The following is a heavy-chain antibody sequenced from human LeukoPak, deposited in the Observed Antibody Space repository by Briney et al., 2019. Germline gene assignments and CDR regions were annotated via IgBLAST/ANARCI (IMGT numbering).Heavy chain of an antibody. V-gene: IGHV3-30*18. CDR2: ISYDGSNT. Sequence: HSGGSMRLSCAASGFTFSDYGMHWVRQAPGKGLEWVAVISYDGSNTYYADSVKGRFTISRDNSKNTLYLQMNSLRAEDTAVYYCAKDAWFGQPPAGEWYGMDVWGQGTTVTVSS. D-gene: IGHD3-16*01. CDR3: AKDAWFGQPPAGEWYGMDV. CDR1: GFTFSDYG. J-gene: IGHJ6*02.